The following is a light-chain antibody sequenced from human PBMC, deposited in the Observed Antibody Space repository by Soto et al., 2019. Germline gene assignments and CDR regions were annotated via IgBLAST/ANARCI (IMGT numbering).Light chain of an antibody. Sequence: EIVLTRSPGTLSLSPGERATLSCGASQSVTSNYLAWYQQTPGQAPRLLIFGASIRVTGIPDRFIGRGSGTDFTLTISRLEPEDFAVYYCQHYVTSLTTFGQGTKVDIK. CDR3: QHYVTSLTT. CDR2: GAS. CDR1: QSVTSNY. J-gene: IGKJ1*01. V-gene: IGKV3-20*01.